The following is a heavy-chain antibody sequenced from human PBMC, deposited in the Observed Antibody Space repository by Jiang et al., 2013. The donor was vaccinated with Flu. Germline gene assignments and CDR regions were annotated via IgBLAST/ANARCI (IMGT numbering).Heavy chain of an antibody. J-gene: IGHJ6*02. D-gene: IGHD3-10*01. Sequence: IGSIYYSGSTELQPSLKSRVTISVDTSKNQFSLKLSSVTAADTAVYYCARLPGGSGSYDKYKGYYYNMDVWGQGTTVTVSS. CDR2: IYYSGST. CDR3: ARLPGGSGSYDKYKGYYYNMDV. V-gene: IGHV4-39*07.